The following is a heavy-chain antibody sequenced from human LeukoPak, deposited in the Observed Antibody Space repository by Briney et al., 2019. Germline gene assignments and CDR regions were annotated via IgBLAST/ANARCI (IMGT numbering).Heavy chain of an antibody. V-gene: IGHV3-23*01. CDR2: ISGSGGST. CDR1: GFTFSSYA. Sequence: GGSLRLSCAASGFTFSSYAMSWVRQAPGKGLEWVSAISGSGGSTYYADSVKGRFTISRDNSKNTLYLQMNSLRAEDTAVYDCAKVTSSGWLLLRGRPFDYWGQGTLVTVSS. J-gene: IGHJ4*02. CDR3: AKVTSSGWLLLRGRPFDY. D-gene: IGHD3-22*01.